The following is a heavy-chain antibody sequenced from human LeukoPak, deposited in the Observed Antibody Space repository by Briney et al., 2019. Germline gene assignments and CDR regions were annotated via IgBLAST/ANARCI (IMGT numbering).Heavy chain of an antibody. CDR2: FHPDNGET. Sequence: ASVKVSCKVSGYNFIKFSVHRVRQAPGQGLEWLGGFHPDNGETFYAERFQDRIRMTEEAPTDTASMELSILTSEDTALYFCATVRTRPQDFYDDTPSRNPFEYWGQGTLVTVSS. D-gene: IGHD3-22*01. CDR1: GYNFIKFS. V-gene: IGHV1-24*01. J-gene: IGHJ4*02. CDR3: ATVRTRPQDFYDDTPSRNPFEY.